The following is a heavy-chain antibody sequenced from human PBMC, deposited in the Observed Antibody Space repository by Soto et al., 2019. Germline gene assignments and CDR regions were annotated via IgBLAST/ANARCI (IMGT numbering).Heavy chain of an antibody. CDR2: ISYDGSNK. J-gene: IGHJ4*02. V-gene: IGHV3-30-3*01. CDR1: GFTFSSYA. D-gene: IGHD3-22*01. CDR3: ARDRYYYDSRTDY. Sequence: GSLRLSCAASGFTFSSYAMHWVRQAPGKGLEWVAVISYDGSNKYYADSVKGRFTISRDNSKNTLYLQMNSLRAEDTAVYYCARDRYYYDSRTDYWGQGTLVTVSS.